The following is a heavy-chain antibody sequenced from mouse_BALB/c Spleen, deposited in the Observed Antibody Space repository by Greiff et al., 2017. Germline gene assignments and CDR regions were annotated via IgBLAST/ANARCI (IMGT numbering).Heavy chain of an antibody. CDR1: GFTFNTYA. D-gene: IGHD2-1*01. V-gene: IGHV10-1*02. Sequence: EVMLVESGGGLVQPKGSLKLSCAASGFTFNTYAMNWVRQAPGKGLEWVARIRSKSNNYATYYADSVKDRFTISRDDSQSMLYLQMNNLKTEDTAMYYCVRQGGYGNYDYFDYWGQGTTLTVSS. J-gene: IGHJ2*01. CDR3: VRQGGYGNYDYFDY. CDR2: IRSKSNNYAT.